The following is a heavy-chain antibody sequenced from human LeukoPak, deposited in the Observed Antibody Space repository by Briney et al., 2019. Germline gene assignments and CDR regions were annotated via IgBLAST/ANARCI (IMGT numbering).Heavy chain of an antibody. CDR1: GGTFNNSA. V-gene: IGHV1-69*05. J-gene: IGHJ5*02. CDR3: VRDVHGDYGSGWFDP. Sequence: ASVKVSCKTSGGTFNNSAISWVRQAPGQGLEWLGGIMPLFGTAGYAQKFQGRVTITKDESTRTVYLELTSLTSDDTAVYYCVRDVHGDYGSGWFDPWGQGTLVSVSS. CDR2: IMPLFGTA. D-gene: IGHD4-17*01.